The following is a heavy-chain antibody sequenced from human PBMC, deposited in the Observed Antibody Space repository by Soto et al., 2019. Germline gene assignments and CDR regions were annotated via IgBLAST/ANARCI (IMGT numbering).Heavy chain of an antibody. Sequence: QVPLVQSGPEVKKPGASVKVSCKTSGYTPTNYDIGWVRQDPGQGLEYMGWISAYNGNTNYARKLQDRVTLTTDTSTRTAYMELRSLQSDDTVIYYCARGLYRRGTYYAFDNWGQGTLVTVSS. V-gene: IGHV1-18*01. CDR1: GYTPTNYD. D-gene: IGHD1-26*01. J-gene: IGHJ4*02. CDR3: ARGLYRRGTYYAFDN. CDR2: ISAYNGNT.